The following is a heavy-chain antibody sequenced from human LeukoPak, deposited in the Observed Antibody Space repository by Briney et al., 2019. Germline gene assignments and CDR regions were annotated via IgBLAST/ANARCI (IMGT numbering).Heavy chain of an antibody. CDR1: GFSFRTYW. CDR2: IDSDGSIT. Sequence: TGGSLRLSCAASGFSFRTYWMHWVRHAPGKGLVWVSHIDSDGSITDYADSVKGRFTISRDNAKNTLYLQMNSLKADDAAVYYCARAATGFDYWGQGTLVTVSS. V-gene: IGHV3-74*01. D-gene: IGHD6-25*01. CDR3: ARAATGFDY. J-gene: IGHJ4*02.